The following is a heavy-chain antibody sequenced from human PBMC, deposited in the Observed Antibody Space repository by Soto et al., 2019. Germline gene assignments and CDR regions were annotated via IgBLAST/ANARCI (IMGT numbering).Heavy chain of an antibody. V-gene: IGHV3-48*01. Sequence: GGSLRLSCAASGFTFSSYSMNWVRQAPGKGLEWVSYISSSSSTIYYADSVKGRFTISRDNAKNPLYLQMNSLRAEDTAVYYCARPLEGDYYGSGSYFAFDIWGQGTMVTVSS. D-gene: IGHD3-10*01. CDR1: GFTFSSYS. J-gene: IGHJ3*02. CDR2: ISSSSSTI. CDR3: ARPLEGDYYGSGSYFAFDI.